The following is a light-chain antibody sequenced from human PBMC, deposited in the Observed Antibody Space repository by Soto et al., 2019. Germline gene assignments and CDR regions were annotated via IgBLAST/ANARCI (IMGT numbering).Light chain of an antibody. V-gene: IGKV3-15*01. CDR2: GAS. CDR1: QSVSSN. J-gene: IGKJ4*01. CDR3: QQDGISNT. Sequence: EIMMTQSPATLSVSPGERATLSCRASQSVSSNLAWYQQKPGQAPRLLIYGASTRATGIPARFSGSGSGTEFTLTISSLQSEDFGVYCWQQDGISNTFGGGTKVDI.